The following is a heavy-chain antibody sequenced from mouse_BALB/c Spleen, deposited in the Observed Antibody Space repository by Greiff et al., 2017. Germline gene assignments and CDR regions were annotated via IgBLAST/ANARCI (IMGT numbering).Heavy chain of an antibody. V-gene: IGHV1-67*01. D-gene: IGHD1-1*01. J-gene: IGHJ2*01. Sequence: VQRVESGPELVRPGVSVKISCKGSGYTFTDYAMHWVKQSHAKSLEWIGVISTYYGNTNYNQKFKGKATMTVDKSSSTAYMELARLTSEDSAIYYCARYYDGFDYWGQGTTLTVSS. CDR3: ARYYDGFDY. CDR2: ISTYYGNT. CDR1: GYTFTDYA.